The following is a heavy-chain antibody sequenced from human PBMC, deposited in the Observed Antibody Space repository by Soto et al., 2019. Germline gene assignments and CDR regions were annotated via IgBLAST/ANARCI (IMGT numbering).Heavy chain of an antibody. CDR2: IIPIFGTA. J-gene: IGHJ4*02. CDR1: GGTFSSYA. CDR3: AISSYGGKSADDY. V-gene: IGHV1-69*13. D-gene: IGHD4-17*01. Sequence: SVKVSCKASGGTFSSYAIIWVRQAPGQGLEWMGGIIPIFGTANYAQKFQGRVTITADESTSTAYMELSSLRSEDTAVYYCAISSYGGKSADDYWGQGTLVTVSS.